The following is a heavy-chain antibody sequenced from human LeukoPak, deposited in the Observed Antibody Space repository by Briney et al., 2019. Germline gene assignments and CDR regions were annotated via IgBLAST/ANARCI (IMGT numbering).Heavy chain of an antibody. CDR3: AREPKSYDSSGYCDY. D-gene: IGHD3-22*01. V-gene: IGHV1-2*02. CDR1: GSTFTVYY. J-gene: IGHJ4*02. Sequence: ASVKVSCKASGSTFTVYYMHWVRQAPGQGLEWMGWINPNSGGTNYAQKFQGRVTMTRDTSISTAYMELSRLRSDDTAVYYCAREPKSYDSSGYCDYWGQGTLVTVSS. CDR2: INPNSGGT.